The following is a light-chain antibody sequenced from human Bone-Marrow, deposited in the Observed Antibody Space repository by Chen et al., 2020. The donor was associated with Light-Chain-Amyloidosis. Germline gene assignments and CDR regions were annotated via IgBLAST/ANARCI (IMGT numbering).Light chain of an antibody. Sequence: SYVLTQPSSVSVAPGQTPTLACGGNNIGSTSVHWYQQTPGQAPLLVVYDDSDRPSGIPERLSGSNSGNTDTLTISRVEAGDEADYYCQVWDRSSDRPVFGGGTKLTVL. V-gene: IGLV3-21*02. CDR2: DDS. CDR1: NIGSTS. J-gene: IGLJ3*02. CDR3: QVWDRSSDRPV.